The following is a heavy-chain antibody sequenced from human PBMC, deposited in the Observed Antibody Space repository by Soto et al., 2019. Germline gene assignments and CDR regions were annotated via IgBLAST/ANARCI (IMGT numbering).Heavy chain of an antibody. CDR3: ARETGDDFWSGYSLDY. CDR2: ISYDGSNK. D-gene: IGHD3-3*01. V-gene: IGHV3-30-3*01. CDR1: GFTLSNYA. J-gene: IGHJ4*02. Sequence: QVQLVESGGGVVQPGRSLRLSCAASGFTLSNYAKHWVRQAPGKGLEWVAVISYDGSNKYYADSVKGRFTISRDNSKNTLYLQMNSLRAEDTAVYYCARETGDDFWSGYSLDYWGQGTLVTVSS.